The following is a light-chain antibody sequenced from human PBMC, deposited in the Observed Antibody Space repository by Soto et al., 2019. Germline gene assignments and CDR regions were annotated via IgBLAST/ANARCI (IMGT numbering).Light chain of an antibody. V-gene: IGKV3-20*01. CDR2: GAS. Sequence: EIVLTQSPGTLSLSPGDRATLSCRASQSVSSSFLAWYQQKPGQAPRLLIYGASSRATGIPDRFSGSGSGTDFTLTISRLEPEDVAVYYCQQYDSSPLTFGGGTTVEIK. CDR3: QQYDSSPLT. J-gene: IGKJ4*01. CDR1: QSVSSSF.